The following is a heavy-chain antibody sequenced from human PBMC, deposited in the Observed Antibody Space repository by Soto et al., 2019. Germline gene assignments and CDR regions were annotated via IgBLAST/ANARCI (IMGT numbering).Heavy chain of an antibody. CDR3: ARGSYDFWTGRLFDP. CDR1: GFTFSSCA. CDR2: ISYDGSNE. V-gene: IGHV3-30-3*01. J-gene: IGHJ5*02. D-gene: IGHD3-3*01. Sequence: QVQLVESGGGVVQPGRSLRLSCAASGFTFSSCAMHWVRQAPGKGLEGVAGISYDGSNEYYADSVQGRFTISRDDSKNTLYLQMNRLRDEDTAVYYCARGSYDFWTGRLFDPWGQGTLVTVSS.